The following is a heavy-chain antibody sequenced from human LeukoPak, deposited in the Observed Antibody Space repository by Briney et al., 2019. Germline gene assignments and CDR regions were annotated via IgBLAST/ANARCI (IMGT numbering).Heavy chain of an antibody. CDR3: ARSSGYYFHDAFDI. J-gene: IGHJ3*02. Sequence: ASVNVSCKASGGTFSSYAISWVRPAPAQGLEWMGGFIPIFGTANNAQKFQGRVTITADESTSTAYMELSSLRSEDTAVYYCARSSGYYFHDAFDIWGQGTMVTVSS. CDR1: GGTFSSYA. D-gene: IGHD3-22*01. V-gene: IGHV1-69*01. CDR2: FIPIFGTA.